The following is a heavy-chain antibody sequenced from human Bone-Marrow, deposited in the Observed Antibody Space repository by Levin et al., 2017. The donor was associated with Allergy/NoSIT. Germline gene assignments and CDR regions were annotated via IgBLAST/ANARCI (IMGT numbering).Heavy chain of an antibody. CDR3: ARGTFYTSSWSYFFDY. Sequence: SQTLSLTCALSGDSVSSKSVAWNWIRQSPSRGLEWLGRTYYRSKWFNYYALSVKSRITINPDTSKNQLSLHLNSVTPDDTGVYYCARGTFYTSSWSYFFDYWGQGTLVAVSS. D-gene: IGHD6-13*01. J-gene: IGHJ4*02. V-gene: IGHV6-1*01. CDR2: TYYRSKWFN. CDR1: GDSVSSKSVA.